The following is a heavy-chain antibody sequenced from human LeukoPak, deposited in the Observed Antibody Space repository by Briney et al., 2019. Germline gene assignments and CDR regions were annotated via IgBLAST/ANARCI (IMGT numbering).Heavy chain of an antibody. D-gene: IGHD3-9*01. V-gene: IGHV1-2*02. Sequence: AASVKVSCKASGYTFTSYDINWVRQAPGQGLEWMGWINPNSGGTNYAQKFQGRVTMTRDTSISTAYMELSRLRSDDTAVYYCARDRQRDLLRYFDWLYGTVNYFDYWGQGALVTVSS. CDR1: GYTFTSYD. J-gene: IGHJ4*02. CDR2: INPNSGGT. CDR3: ARDRQRDLLRYFDWLYGTVNYFDY.